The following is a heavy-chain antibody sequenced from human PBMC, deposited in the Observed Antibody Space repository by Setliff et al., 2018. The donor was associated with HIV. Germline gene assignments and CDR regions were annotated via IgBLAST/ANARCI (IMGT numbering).Heavy chain of an antibody. CDR2: INHRGRT. D-gene: IGHD4-4*01. Sequence: SETLSLTCAVYGGSFTNYFWSWIRQSPGKGLEWIGEINHRGRTKYNPSLKSRVTMSGDTSKNQFSLKLSSVTAADTAVYYCARECCKTTVTAFDYWGQGTPVTVSS. CDR1: GGSFTNYF. J-gene: IGHJ4*02. V-gene: IGHV4-34*10. CDR3: ARECCKTTVTAFDY.